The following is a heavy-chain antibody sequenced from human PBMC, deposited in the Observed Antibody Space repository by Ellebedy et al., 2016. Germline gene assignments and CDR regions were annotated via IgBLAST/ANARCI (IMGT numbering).Heavy chain of an antibody. CDR3: ARVRISMIWGDFPLPLFDP. CDR2: IHNSGST. V-gene: IGHV4-59*01. D-gene: IGHD3-10*01. Sequence: SETLSLTCSVSGGSNSSSSWSWIRQPPGKGLEWIGYIHNSGSTNYNPSLKSRVTISVDTSKNQFSLNLSSVTAADTAVYYCARVRISMIWGDFPLPLFDPWGQGTLVTVSS. J-gene: IGHJ5*02. CDR1: GGSNSSSS.